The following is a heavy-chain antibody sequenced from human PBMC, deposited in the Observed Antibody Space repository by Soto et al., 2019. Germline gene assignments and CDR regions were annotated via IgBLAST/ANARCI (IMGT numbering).Heavy chain of an antibody. CDR1: GFTFSSYA. Sequence: GGSLRLSCAASGFTFSSYAMSWVRQAPGKGLEWVSAISGSGGSTYYADSVKGRFTISRDNSKNTLYLQMNSLRAEDTAVYYCAKAPLVPLINVFRKKDYFDYWGQGTLVTVSS. CDR3: AKAPLVPLINVFRKKDYFDY. V-gene: IGHV3-23*01. D-gene: IGHD2-2*01. CDR2: ISGSGGST. J-gene: IGHJ4*02.